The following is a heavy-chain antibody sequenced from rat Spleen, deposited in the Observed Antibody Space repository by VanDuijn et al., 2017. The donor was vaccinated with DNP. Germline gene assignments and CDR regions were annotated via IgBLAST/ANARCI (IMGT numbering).Heavy chain of an antibody. V-gene: IGHV4-2*01. J-gene: IGHJ3*01. CDR2: INKDSSAI. CDR1: GFNFTDYW. D-gene: IGHD4-4*01. CDR3: VREHLGVTH. Sequence: EVKLVESGGGLVQPGRSLKLSCAASGFNFTDYWMGWVRQALGKGLEWNGQINKDSSAINYSPSLKDKFTISRDNAQNTLYLQMTKLGSEDTAIYYCVREHLGVTHWGQGTLVTVSS.